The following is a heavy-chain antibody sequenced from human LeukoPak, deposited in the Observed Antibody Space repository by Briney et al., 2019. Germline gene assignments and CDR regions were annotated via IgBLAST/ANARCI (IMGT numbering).Heavy chain of an antibody. CDR3: AGTEDSSGFDY. V-gene: IGHV4-30-4*08. CDR2: IYYSGST. D-gene: IGHD3-22*01. Sequence: SETLSLTCTVSGGSISSGDYYWSWIRQPPGKGLEWIGYIYYSGSTYYNPSLKSRVTISVDTSKNQFSLKLSSVTAADTAVYYCAGTEDSSGFDYWGQGTLVTVSS. CDR1: GGSISSGDYY. J-gene: IGHJ4*02.